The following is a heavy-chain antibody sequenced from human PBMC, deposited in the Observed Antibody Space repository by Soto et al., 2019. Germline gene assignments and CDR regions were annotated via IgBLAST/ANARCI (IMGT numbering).Heavy chain of an antibody. D-gene: IGHD2-15*01. J-gene: IGHJ6*03. Sequence: ASVKVSCKASGYTFTSYDINWVRQATGQGLEWMGWMNPNSGNTGYAQKFQGRVTMTRNTSISTAYMELSSLRSEDTAVYYCARGVAGAVGNYYYYYMDVWGKGTTVTAP. V-gene: IGHV1-8*01. CDR2: MNPNSGNT. CDR1: GYTFTSYD. CDR3: ARGVAGAVGNYYYYYMDV.